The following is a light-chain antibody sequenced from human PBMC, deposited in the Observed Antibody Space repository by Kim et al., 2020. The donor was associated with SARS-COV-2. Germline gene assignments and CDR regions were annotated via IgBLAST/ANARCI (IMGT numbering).Light chain of an antibody. J-gene: IGLJ3*02. V-gene: IGLV6-57*04. CDR2: DNH. CDR1: SGSFASSY. CDR3: QSYDRHSWV. Sequence: NFMLTQPHSVSESPGKTVTISCTRSSGSFASSYVQWFQQRPDCAPTTVIYDNHQRPSGVPGPFSGSIDSSSNSASLTISGLKTEDETDYYCQSYDRHSWVFGKGTQLTVL.